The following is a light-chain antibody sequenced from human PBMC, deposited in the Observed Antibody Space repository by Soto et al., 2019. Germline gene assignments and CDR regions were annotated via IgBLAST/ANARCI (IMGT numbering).Light chain of an antibody. Sequence: DIQMTQSPSTLSASLGDRVTITCRASESVTSWLASYQQKPGKAPKFLIYKASSLQRGVPSRFSGSGSGTEFTLTITNLPPDDFATYSCQQYNKYPWTFVQGTKV. CDR1: ESVTSW. V-gene: IGKV1-5*03. J-gene: IGKJ1*01. CDR2: KAS. CDR3: QQYNKYPWT.